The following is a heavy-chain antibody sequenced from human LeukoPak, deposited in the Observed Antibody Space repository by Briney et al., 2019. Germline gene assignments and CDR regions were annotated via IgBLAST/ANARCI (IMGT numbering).Heavy chain of an antibody. CDR1: GFTFDDYA. V-gene: IGHV3-9*01. J-gene: IGHJ4*02. Sequence: GGSLRLSCAASGFTFDDYAMHWVRQAPGKGLEWVSGISWNSGSIGYADSVKGRFTISRDNAKNSLYLQMNSLRGEDTALYYCAKDQGYSSGIDYWGQGTLVTVSS. CDR3: AKDQGYSSGIDY. D-gene: IGHD6-19*01. CDR2: ISWNSGSI.